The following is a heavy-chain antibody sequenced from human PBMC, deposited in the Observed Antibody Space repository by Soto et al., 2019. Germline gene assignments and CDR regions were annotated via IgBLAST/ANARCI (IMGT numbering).Heavy chain of an antibody. D-gene: IGHD3-10*02. CDR3: AGRVPPFDY. Sequence: NPSETLSLTCTVSGGSISSYYWSWIRQPPGKGLEWIGYIYSTGSANYNPSLKSRVTISVDTSKNQFSLKLSSVTAADTAMYYCAGRVPPFDYWGQGTLVTVSS. CDR2: IYSTGSA. V-gene: IGHV4-59*08. CDR1: GGSISSYY. J-gene: IGHJ4*02.